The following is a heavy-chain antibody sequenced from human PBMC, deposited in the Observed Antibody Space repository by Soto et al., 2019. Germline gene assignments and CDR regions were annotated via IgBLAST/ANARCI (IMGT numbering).Heavy chain of an antibody. CDR2: ISYDGSNK. CDR1: GFTFSSYG. D-gene: IGHD1-26*01. CDR3: AKDLVRIVGATTPNYYYYGMDV. V-gene: IGHV3-30*18. Sequence: QVQLVESGGGVVQPGRSLRLSCAASGFTFSSYGMHWVRQAPGKGLEWVAVISYDGSNKYYADSVKGRFTISRDNSKNTLYLQMNSLRAEDTAVYYCAKDLVRIVGATTPNYYYYGMDVWGQGTTVTVSS. J-gene: IGHJ6*02.